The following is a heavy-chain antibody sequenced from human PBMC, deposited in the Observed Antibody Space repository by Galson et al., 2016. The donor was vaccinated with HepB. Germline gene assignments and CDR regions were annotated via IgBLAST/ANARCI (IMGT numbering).Heavy chain of an antibody. V-gene: IGHV4-4*02. J-gene: IGHJ3*02. D-gene: IGHD3-3*01. CDR1: GGSISSSNW. CDR3: ARRGGRSLQWPHGFDI. CDR2: IYHSGRT. Sequence: SETLSLTCAVSGGSISSSNWWSWVRQPPGKGLEWIGEIYHSGRTNYNPSLKSRVTISIDNSKNQFSLKLNSVTAADTAVYSCARRGGRSLQWPHGFDIWGQGTMVTVSS.